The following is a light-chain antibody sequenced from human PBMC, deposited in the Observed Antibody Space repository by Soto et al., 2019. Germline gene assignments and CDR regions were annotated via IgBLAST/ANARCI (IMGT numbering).Light chain of an antibody. CDR3: XSXTSSSTLMV. CDR2: DVS. Sequence: QSALTQPASVSGSPGQSITISCTGTSSDVGGYNYVSWYQQHPGKAPKLMIYDVSNRPSGVSNRFSGSKSGNTASLTISGXXXXXXXXXXCXSXTSSSTLMVFGGGTKLTVL. V-gene: IGLV2-14*01. CDR1: SSDVGGYNY. J-gene: IGLJ2*01.